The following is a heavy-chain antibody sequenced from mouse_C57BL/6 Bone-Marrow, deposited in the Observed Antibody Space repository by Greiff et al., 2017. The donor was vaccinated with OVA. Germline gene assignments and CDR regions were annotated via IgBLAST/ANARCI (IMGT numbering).Heavy chain of an antibody. V-gene: IGHV14-4*01. CDR1: GFNIKDDY. J-gene: IGHJ4*01. CDR3: TTSPYYYGSSYGNPYYYAMDY. CDR2: IDPENGDT. D-gene: IGHD1-1*01. Sequence: VQLQQSGAELVRPGASVKLSCTASGFNIKDDYMHWVKQRPEQGLEWIGWIDPENGDTEYASKFQGKATITADTSSNTAYLQLSSLTSEDTAVYYCTTSPYYYGSSYGNPYYYAMDYWGQGTSVTVSS.